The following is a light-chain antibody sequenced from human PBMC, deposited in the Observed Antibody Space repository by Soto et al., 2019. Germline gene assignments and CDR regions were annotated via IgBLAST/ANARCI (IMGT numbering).Light chain of an antibody. CDR2: EVS. Sequence: QSALTQPASVSGSPGQSITISCTGTSSDVGGYNYVSWYQQHPGKAPKLMIYEVSNRTSGVSNRFSVSKSGNTASLTISGLKAEDEADYYCSSYASSSTWVFGGGTNLTVL. V-gene: IGLV2-14*01. CDR1: SSDVGGYNY. J-gene: IGLJ3*02. CDR3: SSYASSSTWV.